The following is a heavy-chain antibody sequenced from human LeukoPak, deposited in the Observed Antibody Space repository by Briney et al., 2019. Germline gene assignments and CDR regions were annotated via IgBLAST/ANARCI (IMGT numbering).Heavy chain of an antibody. CDR1: GGSISSYY. D-gene: IGHD2-2*01. CDR3: AREMRVVPAASYGMDV. V-gene: IGHV4-4*07. Sequence: SCTVSGGSISSYYWSWIRQPAGKGLEWIGRIYTSGSTNYNPSLKSRVTMSVDTSKNQFSLKLSSVTAADTAVYYCAREMRVVPAASYGMDVWGQGTTVTVSS. CDR2: IYTSGST. J-gene: IGHJ6*02.